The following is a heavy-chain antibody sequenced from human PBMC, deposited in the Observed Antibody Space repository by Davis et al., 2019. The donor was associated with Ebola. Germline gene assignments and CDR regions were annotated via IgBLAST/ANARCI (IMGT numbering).Heavy chain of an antibody. D-gene: IGHD3-22*01. J-gene: IGHJ2*01. CDR3: AKDYYDSTGRYFDL. CDR2: ISTTSSYI. CDR1: GFTFSSYN. Sequence: GESLKISCAASGFTFSSYNMNWVRQAPGRGLEWVSSISTTSSYIYYADSVKGRFTISRDNAKNSLYLEMNSLRAEDTAVYYCAKDYYDSTGRYFDLWGRGTLVTVSS. V-gene: IGHV3-21*04.